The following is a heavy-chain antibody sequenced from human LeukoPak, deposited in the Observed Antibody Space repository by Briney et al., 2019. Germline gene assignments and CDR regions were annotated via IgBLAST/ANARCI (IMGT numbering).Heavy chain of an antibody. Sequence: SQTLSLTCTVSGGSISSGSYYWSWIRQPAGKGLEWIGRIYTSGSTNYNPSLKSRVTISVDTSKNQFSLKLSSVTAADTAVYYCARDAPIKRPYYYYYMDVWGKGTTVTISS. CDR1: GGSISSGSYY. J-gene: IGHJ6*03. CDR3: ARDAPIKRPYYYYYMDV. CDR2: IYTSGST. V-gene: IGHV4-61*02. D-gene: IGHD5-24*01.